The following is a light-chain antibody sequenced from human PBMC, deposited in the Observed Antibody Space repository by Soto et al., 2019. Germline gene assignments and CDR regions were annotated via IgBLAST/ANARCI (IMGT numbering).Light chain of an antibody. CDR1: SSYIGAGYD. Sequence: QSVLTEPPSVSGAPGQRVTISCTGSSSYIGAGYDVHWYQPLPGTAPKLLIYGNSNRPSGVPDRFSGSKSGTSASLAITGLQAEDEADYYCQSYDSSLSGSVFGGGSQLAVL. V-gene: IGLV1-40*01. J-gene: IGLJ3*02. CDR3: QSYDSSLSGSV. CDR2: GNS.